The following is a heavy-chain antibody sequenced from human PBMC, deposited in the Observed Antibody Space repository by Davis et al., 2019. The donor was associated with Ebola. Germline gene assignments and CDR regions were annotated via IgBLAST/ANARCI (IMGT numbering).Heavy chain of an antibody. D-gene: IGHD3-16*01. CDR1: GSTFSSYA. J-gene: IGHJ4*02. CDR3: ARDSFGGVPGFDY. V-gene: IGHV3-30-3*01. Sequence: GESLKISCAASGSTFSSYAMHWVRQAPGKGLEWVAVISYDGSNKYYADSVKGRFTISRDNSKNTLYLQMNSLRAEDTAVYYCARDSFGGVPGFDYWGQGTLVTVSS. CDR2: ISYDGSNK.